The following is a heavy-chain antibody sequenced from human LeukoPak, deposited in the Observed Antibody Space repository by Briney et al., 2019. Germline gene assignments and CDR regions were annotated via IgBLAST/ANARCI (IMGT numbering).Heavy chain of an antibody. CDR3: ARRRSGTYYDY. CDR2: VYYSGST. Sequence: AETLSLTCTVSGGSISNSSFYWGWIRQPPGKGLEWIGSVYYSGSTYYNPSLKSRVAISVDTSKNQFSLRLSSVTASDTAVYFCARRRSGTYYDYWGQGTLVTVSS. V-gene: IGHV4-39*01. J-gene: IGHJ4*02. CDR1: GGSISNSSFY. D-gene: IGHD1-26*01.